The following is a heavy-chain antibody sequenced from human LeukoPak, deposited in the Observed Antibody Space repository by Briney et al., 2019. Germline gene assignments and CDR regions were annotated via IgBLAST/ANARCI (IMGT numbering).Heavy chain of an antibody. D-gene: IGHD6-13*01. J-gene: IGHJ5*02. CDR1: GGSIINNNW. CDR2: IYHTGST. CDR3: AREIIAAASNWFDP. V-gene: IGHV4-4*02. Sequence: PSGTLSLTRTVSGGSIINNNWWSWVRQSPGKGLEWIGEIYHTGSTNYNPSLKSRVTISVEKSKNQFSLKLSSVTAADTAVYYCAREIIAAASNWFDPWGQGTLVAVSS.